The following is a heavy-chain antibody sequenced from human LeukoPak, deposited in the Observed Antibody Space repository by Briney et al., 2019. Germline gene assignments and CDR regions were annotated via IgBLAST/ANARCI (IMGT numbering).Heavy chain of an antibody. Sequence: GGSLRLSCEASRFTFSNAWMNWVRQAPGKGLEWVAFIRYDGSNKYYADSVKGRFTISRDNSKNTLYLQMNSLRAEDTAVYYCAKARLSSRGDFDYWGQGTLVTVSS. CDR2: IRYDGSNK. CDR3: AKARLSSRGDFDY. D-gene: IGHD3-10*01. V-gene: IGHV3-30*02. CDR1: RFTFSNAW. J-gene: IGHJ4*02.